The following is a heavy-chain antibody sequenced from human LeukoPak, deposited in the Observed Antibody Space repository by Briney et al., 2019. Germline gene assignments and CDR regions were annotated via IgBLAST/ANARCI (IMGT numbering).Heavy chain of an antibody. CDR1: GYTFTSYY. CDR3: ATMDYSSPGFDY. D-gene: IGHD2-15*01. V-gene: IGHV1-46*01. Sequence: ASVKVSCKVSGYTFTSYYMHWVRQAPGQGLEWMGIINPSGGSTSYAQKFQGRVTMTRDTSTSTVYMELSSLRSEDTAVYYCATMDYSSPGFDYWGQGTLVTVSS. J-gene: IGHJ4*02. CDR2: INPSGGST.